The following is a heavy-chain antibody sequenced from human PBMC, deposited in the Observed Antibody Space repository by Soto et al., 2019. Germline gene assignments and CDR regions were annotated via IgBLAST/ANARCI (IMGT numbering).Heavy chain of an antibody. CDR2: IKSKEAGGTE. V-gene: IGHV3-15*07. D-gene: IGHD6-6*01. CDR3: TSDSYFTLKLVRFDD. J-gene: IGHJ4*01. CDR1: GLPFPTAG. Sequence: EVQLAESGGALVEPGGSLRLSWAASGLPFPTAGIKWVRQAPGKGLVWVGRIKSKEAGGTEDFAQVVKGRFAISRDDSRSIVDMQMGSLKTEDTAVYYCTSDSYFTLKLVRFDDWGLGTPVTVSS.